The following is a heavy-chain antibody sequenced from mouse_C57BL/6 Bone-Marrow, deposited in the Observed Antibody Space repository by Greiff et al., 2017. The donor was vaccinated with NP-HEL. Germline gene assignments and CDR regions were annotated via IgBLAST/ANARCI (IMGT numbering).Heavy chain of an antibody. D-gene: IGHD2-2*01. CDR1: GYTFTSYW. V-gene: IGHV1-69*01. CDR3: ARWEGLRHRFAY. CDR2: IDPSDSYT. Sequence: QVQLKQPGAELVMPGASVKLSCKASGYTFTSYWMHWVKQRPGQGLEWIGEIDPSDSYTNYNQKFKGKSTLTVDKSSSTAYMQLSSLTSEDSAVYYCARWEGLRHRFAYWGQGTLVTVSA. J-gene: IGHJ3*01.